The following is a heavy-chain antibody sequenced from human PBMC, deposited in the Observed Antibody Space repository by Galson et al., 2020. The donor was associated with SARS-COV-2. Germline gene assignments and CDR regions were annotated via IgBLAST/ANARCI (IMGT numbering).Heavy chain of an antibody. CDR3: LREGDTIYPDY. Sequence: GESLKISCAASGFTVGSRWISWVRRAPGQGLEWVSLIDAAGNLFYADSTKGRFTIYRDNSRNIVFLQMTSLRAVDTAVYYCLREGDTIYPDYWGPGTLVTVSS. CDR2: IDAAGNL. V-gene: IGHV3-53*01. J-gene: IGHJ4*02. D-gene: IGHD3-10*01. CDR1: GFTVGSRW.